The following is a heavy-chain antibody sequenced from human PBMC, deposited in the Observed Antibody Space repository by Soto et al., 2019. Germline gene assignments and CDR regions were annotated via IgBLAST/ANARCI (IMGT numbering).Heavy chain of an antibody. CDR3: AKDKVPVVVTAPLAY. D-gene: IGHD2-21*02. J-gene: IGHJ4*02. Sequence: GGSLRLSCAASGFTFSSYGMHWVRQAPGKGLEWVAVISYDGSNKYYADSVKGRFTISRDNSKNTLYLQMNSLRAEDTAVYYCAKDKVPVVVTAPLAYWGQGTLVTVSS. CDR2: ISYDGSNK. CDR1: GFTFSSYG. V-gene: IGHV3-30*18.